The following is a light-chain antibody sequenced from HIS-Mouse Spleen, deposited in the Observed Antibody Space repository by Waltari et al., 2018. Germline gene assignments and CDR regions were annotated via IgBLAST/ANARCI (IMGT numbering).Light chain of an antibody. CDR3: NSRDSSGNHLSV. J-gene: IGLJ1*01. CDR2: GKN. Sequence: SSELTQDPAVSVALGQTVRITCQGDSLRSYYASWYQQKPGQPAVLVIDGKNNRPSGIPDRFSGSSSGNTASLTITGAQAEDEADYYCNSRDSSGNHLSVFGTGTKVTVL. CDR1: SLRSYY. V-gene: IGLV3-19*01.